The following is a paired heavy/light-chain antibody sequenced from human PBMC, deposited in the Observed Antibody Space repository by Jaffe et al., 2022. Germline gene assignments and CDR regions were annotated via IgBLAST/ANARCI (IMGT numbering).Heavy chain of an antibody. CDR3: ARGRDIVVVPAAPNYYYYYMDV. CDR2: IIPIFGTA. CDR1: GGTFSSYA. J-gene: IGHJ6*03. V-gene: IGHV1-69*01. Sequence: QVQLVQSGAEVKKPGSSVKVSCKASGGTFSSYAISWVRQAPGQGLEWMGGIIPIFGTANYAQKFQGRVTITADESTSTAYMELSSLRSEDTAVYYCARGRDIVVVPAAPNYYYYYMDVWGKGTTVTVSS. D-gene: IGHD2-2*01.
Light chain of an antibody. CDR3: QVWDSSSDHPYVV. CDR2: DDS. Sequence: SYVLTQPPSVSVAPGQTARITCGGNNIGSKSVHWYQQKPGQAPVLVVYDDSDRPSGIPERFSGSNSGNTATLTISRVEAGDEADYYCQVWDSSSDHPYVVFGGGTKLTVL. J-gene: IGLJ2*01. CDR1: NIGSKS. V-gene: IGLV3-21*02.